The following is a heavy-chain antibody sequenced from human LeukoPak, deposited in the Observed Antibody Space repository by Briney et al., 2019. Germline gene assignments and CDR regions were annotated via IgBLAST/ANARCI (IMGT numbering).Heavy chain of an antibody. Sequence: ASVKVSCKASGYSFTAFYIHWVRRAPGQGLEWMGWIHPRSGETNYAYKFRGRVTMTRDTSISTAYMDLGSLGSDDTAVYYCARDGEYGTGSYYRGCFDYWGQGILVTVSS. J-gene: IGHJ4*02. CDR3: ARDGEYGTGSYYRGCFDY. V-gene: IGHV1-2*02. CDR2: IHPRSGET. D-gene: IGHD3-10*01. CDR1: GYSFTAFY.